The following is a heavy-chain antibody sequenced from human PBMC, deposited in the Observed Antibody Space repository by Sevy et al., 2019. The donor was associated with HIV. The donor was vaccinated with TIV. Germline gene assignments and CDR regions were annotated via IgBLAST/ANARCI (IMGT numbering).Heavy chain of an antibody. D-gene: IGHD2-15*01. V-gene: IGHV3-23*01. CDR2: LSFGCGEI. CDR1: GFTFSKYS. Sequence: GGSLRLCCAASGFTFSKYSMSWVRQPPGKGLAWVSTLSFGCGEINYADSVKGRFTISRDNSKSSVYLQMNNLRPEDTAVYYCAREGWTKPHDYWGQGTLVTVSS. CDR3: AREGWTKPHDY. J-gene: IGHJ4*02.